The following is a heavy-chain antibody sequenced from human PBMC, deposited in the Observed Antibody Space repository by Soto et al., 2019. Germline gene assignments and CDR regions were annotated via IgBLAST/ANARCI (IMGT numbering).Heavy chain of an antibody. J-gene: IGHJ6*03. V-gene: IGHV1-8*01. D-gene: IGHD6-13*01. CDR1: GYTFTSYD. CDR3: AARSAAAIHYYYYYMDV. CDR2: MNPNSGNT. Sequence: ASVKGSCKASGYTFTSYDINWVRQATGQGLEWMGWMNPNSGNTGYAQKFQGRVTMTRNTSISTAYMELSSLRSEDTAVYYCAARSAAAIHYYYYYMDVWGKGTTVTVSS.